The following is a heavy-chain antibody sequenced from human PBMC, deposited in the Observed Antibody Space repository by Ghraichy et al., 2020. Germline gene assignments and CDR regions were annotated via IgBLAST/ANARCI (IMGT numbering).Heavy chain of an antibody. CDR1: GFTFHEYT. V-gene: IGHV3-43*01. CDR2: IDRDGTT. Sequence: GGSLRLSCAASGFTFHEYTIHWLRQTPGKGLEWVSLIDRDGTTFYADSVKGRFTVSRDNSKNSLYLQMNSLRTEDTALYYCAKERATLFFDYWGQGTLVTVSS. CDR3: AKERATLFFDY. D-gene: IGHD5-12*01. J-gene: IGHJ4*02.